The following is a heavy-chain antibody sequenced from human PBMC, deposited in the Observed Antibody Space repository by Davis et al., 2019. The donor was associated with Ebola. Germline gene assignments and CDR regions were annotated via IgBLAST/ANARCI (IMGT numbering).Heavy chain of an antibody. Sequence: GPLRLSCAASGFTFSAYYMSWIRQPPGKGLEWIGEINHSGSTNYNPSLKSRVTISVDTSKNQFSLKLSSVAAADTAVYYCARVRGAGILGYRRFDPWGQGTLVTVSS. J-gene: IGHJ5*02. CDR2: INHSGST. V-gene: IGHV4-34*01. CDR3: ARVRGAGILGYRRFDP. CDR1: GFTFSAYY. D-gene: IGHD2-2*03.